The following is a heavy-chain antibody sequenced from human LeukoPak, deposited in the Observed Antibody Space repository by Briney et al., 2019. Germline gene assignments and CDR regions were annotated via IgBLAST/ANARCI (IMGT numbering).Heavy chain of an antibody. J-gene: IGHJ5*02. CDR2: MNPNNGNT. CDR3: VRDGEGVAISVDYWFDP. Sequence: ASVKVSCKASGFTFTSYDINWVRQASGQGLEWMGWMNPNNGNTGYAQKFQGRVTMTRDTSISTAYMELRGLRSEDTAVYYCVRDGEGVAISVDYWFDPWGQGTLVTVSS. V-gene: IGHV1-8*01. D-gene: IGHD3-10*01. CDR1: GFTFTSYD.